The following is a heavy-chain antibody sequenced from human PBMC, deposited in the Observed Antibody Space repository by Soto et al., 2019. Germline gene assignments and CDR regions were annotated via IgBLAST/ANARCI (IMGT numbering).Heavy chain of an antibody. J-gene: IGHJ5*02. CDR3: ARGAAAVTPGWFDP. Sequence: SETLSLTCAVSGYSISSGYYWGWIRQTPGKGLEWIASIYHSGSTYYNPSLKSRVTISVDTSKNQFSLKLTSVTAADTAVYYCARGAAAVTPGWFDPWGQGIMVTVSS. CDR1: GYSISSGYY. CDR2: IYHSGST. V-gene: IGHV4-38-2*01. D-gene: IGHD2-2*01.